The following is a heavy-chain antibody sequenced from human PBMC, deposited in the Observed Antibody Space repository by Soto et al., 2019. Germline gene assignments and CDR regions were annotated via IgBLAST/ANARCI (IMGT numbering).Heavy chain of an antibody. Sequence: EAQVLESGGGLAQPGGSLRLPCATSGFPFSGLAMSWVGQTPGKGLGGVSGISASGENTYYADSVEGRFIISRDNSKNTLFLHMNSLRAEDTAVYFCGNSPGSVSAPEASGYWGRGTLVIVSS. CDR2: ISASGENT. V-gene: IGHV3-23*01. CDR1: GFPFSGLA. D-gene: IGHD3-3*01. CDR3: GNSPGSVSAPEASGY. J-gene: IGHJ4*02.